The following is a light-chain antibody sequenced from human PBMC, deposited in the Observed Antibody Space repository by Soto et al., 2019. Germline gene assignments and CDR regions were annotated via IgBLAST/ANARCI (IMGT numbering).Light chain of an antibody. V-gene: IGKV1-27*01. CDR2: SAS. CDR3: QHYNNAPYT. Sequence: DIQMTQSPSSLSASVGDRVTITYRASQGISNYLAWYQQKPGKVPKLLIYSASTLQSGVPSRFSGSGSGTDFTLTISSLEPEDVATYYCQHYNNAPYTFGQGTRLEI. J-gene: IGKJ5*01. CDR1: QGISNY.